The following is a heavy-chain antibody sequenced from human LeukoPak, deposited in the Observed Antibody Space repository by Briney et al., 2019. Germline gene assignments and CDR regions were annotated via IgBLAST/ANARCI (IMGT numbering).Heavy chain of an antibody. J-gene: IGHJ4*02. CDR1: GFTYGSYG. V-gene: IGHV3-30*02. CDR2: IRYDGSNY. Sequence: PGGSPRLSCAASGFTYGSYGMHWVRQAPGKGLEWVAFIRYDGSNYDYADSGKGRFTISRDNSKNTLYLQMNSLRADDTAVYYCVKGNTDFKNWCEGTLVTVSS. D-gene: IGHD3-3*01. CDR3: VKGNTDFKN.